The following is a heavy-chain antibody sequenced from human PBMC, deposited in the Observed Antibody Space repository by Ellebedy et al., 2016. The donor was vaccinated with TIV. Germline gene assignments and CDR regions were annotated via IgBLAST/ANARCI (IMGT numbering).Heavy chain of an antibody. V-gene: IGHV3-21*01. J-gene: IGHJ4*02. CDR3: ARDKGAATVHYDY. CDR2: ISSSSSYI. CDR1: GFTFSYAW. Sequence: GGSLRLSXAASGFTFSYAWMNWVRQAPGKGLEWVSSISSSSSYIYYADSVKGRFTISRDNAKNSLYLQMNSLRAEDTAVYYCARDKGAATVHYDYWGQGTLVTVSS. D-gene: IGHD4-17*01.